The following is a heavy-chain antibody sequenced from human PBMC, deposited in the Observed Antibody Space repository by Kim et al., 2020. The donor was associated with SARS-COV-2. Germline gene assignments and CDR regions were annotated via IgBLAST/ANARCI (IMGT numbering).Heavy chain of an antibody. V-gene: IGHV6-1*01. CDR3: ARRSIAAAAAAFDI. D-gene: IGHD6-13*01. CDR2: TYYRSKWFN. Sequence: SQTLSLTCVISGDSVSSNSATWNWIRQSPSRGLEWLGRTYYRSKWFNDYAVSVKSRITINPDTSKNQFSLQLNSVTPEDTAVYYCARRSIAAAAAAFDIWDQGTKVTVSS. CDR1: GDSVSSNSAT. J-gene: IGHJ3*02.